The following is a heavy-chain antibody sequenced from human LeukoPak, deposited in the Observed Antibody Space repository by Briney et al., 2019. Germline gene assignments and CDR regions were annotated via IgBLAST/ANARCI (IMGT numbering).Heavy chain of an antibody. V-gene: IGHV3-7*01. J-gene: IGHJ4*02. Sequence: GGSLSLSCADSGFTFSNYWMSWVRQAPGRGLEWVANIKEDGSMKQYVDSVRGRFTISRDNAKRSLYLQMSSLKAEDSAVYYCARDETSGYFVYWGQGTLITVSS. D-gene: IGHD1-26*01. CDR3: ARDETSGYFVY. CDR1: GFTFSNYW. CDR2: IKEDGSMK.